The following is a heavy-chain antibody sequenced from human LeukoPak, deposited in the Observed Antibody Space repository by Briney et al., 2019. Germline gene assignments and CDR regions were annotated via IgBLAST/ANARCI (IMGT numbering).Heavy chain of an antibody. CDR2: INPNSGGT. V-gene: IGHV1-2*02. J-gene: IGHJ4*02. CDR3: ARVRSGDYYFDY. Sequence: ASVKVSCKASGYTFTGYSMHWVRQAPGQGPEWMGWINPNSGGTSYSQKFQGRVTMTRDTSISTAYMELSRLGSDDTAVYYCARVRSGDYYFDYWGQGTLVTVSS. D-gene: IGHD3-10*01. CDR1: GYTFTGYS.